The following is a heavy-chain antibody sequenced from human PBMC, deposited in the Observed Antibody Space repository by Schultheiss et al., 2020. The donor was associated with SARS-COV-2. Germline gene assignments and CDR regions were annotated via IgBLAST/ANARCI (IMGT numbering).Heavy chain of an antibody. J-gene: IGHJ6*03. CDR2: VSHSGGT. Sequence: SETLSLTCAVFGESFSGFSWTWIRQSPGKGLEWIGQVSHSGGTHFNPSLKRRLTISIDTSMRQFSLRLTSVTAADTAIYYCSRGRTSVIPSPVLGLGPHYFSYYMDVWGKGAAVTVSS. V-gene: IGHV4-34*01. CDR3: SRGRTSVIPSPVLGLGPHYFSYYMDV. CDR1: GESFSGFS. D-gene: IGHD6-19*01.